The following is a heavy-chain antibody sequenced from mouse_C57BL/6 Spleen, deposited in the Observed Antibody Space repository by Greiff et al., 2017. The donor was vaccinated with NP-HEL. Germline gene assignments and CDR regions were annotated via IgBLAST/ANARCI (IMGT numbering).Heavy chain of an antibody. V-gene: IGHV1-55*01. CDR3: ANYSNFPYAMDY. CDR1: GYTFTSYW. Sequence: QVQLQQPGAELVKPGASVKMSCKASGYTFTSYWITWVKQRPGQGLEWIGDIYPGSGSTNYNEKFKSKAKLTVDKSSSTAYMQLSSLTSEDSAVYYCANYSNFPYAMDYWSQGTSVTVSS. CDR2: IYPGSGST. D-gene: IGHD2-5*01. J-gene: IGHJ4*01.